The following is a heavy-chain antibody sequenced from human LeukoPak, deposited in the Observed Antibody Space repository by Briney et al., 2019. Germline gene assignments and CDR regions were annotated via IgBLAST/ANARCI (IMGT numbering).Heavy chain of an antibody. D-gene: IGHD1-20*01. CDR2: INPNSGNT. CDR3: ASNNWPYVNWFDP. J-gene: IGHJ5*02. CDR1: GYTFTSYD. Sequence: ASVKVSCKASGYTFTSYDINWVRQATGRGLEWMGWINPNSGNTGYAQKFQGRVTMTRNTSISAAYMELNSLKSEDTAVYYCASNNWPYVNWFDPWGQGTLVIVSS. V-gene: IGHV1-8*01.